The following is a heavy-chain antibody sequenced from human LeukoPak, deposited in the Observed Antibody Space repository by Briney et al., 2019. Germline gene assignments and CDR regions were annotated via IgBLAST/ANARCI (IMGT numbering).Heavy chain of an antibody. CDR2: VYHTGRT. CDR1: GGSLGVHY. CDR3: ARTEAFCSDTSCSNWFDP. D-gene: IGHD2-2*01. Sequence: PSETLSLTCTLSGGSLGVHYWSWIRQPPGKQLEWIGYVYHTGRTNYNPSLRSRVTMSVDAPKHRISLDLTSVTAADTAVYYCARTEAFCSDTSCSNWFDPWGQGTLVTVSS. V-gene: IGHV4-59*11. J-gene: IGHJ5*02.